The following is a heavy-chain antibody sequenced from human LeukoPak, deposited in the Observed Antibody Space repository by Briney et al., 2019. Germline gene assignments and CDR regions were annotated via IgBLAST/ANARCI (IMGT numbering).Heavy chain of an antibody. D-gene: IGHD3-16*01. CDR2: IYYSGTT. J-gene: IGHJ4*02. Sequence: SETLSLTCTVSGGSISRSSYYWGWIRQPPGKGLEWIGSIYYSGTTYSNPSLKSRVTISVDTSKNQFSLKLRSVTAADTAVYYCARQNDRSHDYWGQGTLVTVSA. V-gene: IGHV4-39*01. CDR1: GGSISRSSYY. CDR3: ARQNDRSHDY.